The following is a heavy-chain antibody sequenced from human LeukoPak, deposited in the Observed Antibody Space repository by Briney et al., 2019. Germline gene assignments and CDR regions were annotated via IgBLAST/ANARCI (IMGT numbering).Heavy chain of an antibody. D-gene: IGHD6-6*01. CDR1: GFTFSSYA. Sequence: GGSLRLSCAASGFTFSSYAMSWVRQVPGKGLEWVSVISGSGDNTYYADSVKGRFTISRDDSKNMLYLQMNSLRAEDTAVYYCAKWKYSNSGIDDYWGQGTLVTVSS. CDR3: AKWKYSNSGIDDY. V-gene: IGHV3-23*01. CDR2: ISGSGDNT. J-gene: IGHJ4*02.